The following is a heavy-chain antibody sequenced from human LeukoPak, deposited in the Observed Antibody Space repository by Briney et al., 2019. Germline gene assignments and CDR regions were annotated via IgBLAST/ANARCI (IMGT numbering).Heavy chain of an antibody. Sequence: GGSLRLSCAASGFTFDDYGMSWVRQAPGKGLEWVSGINWNGGSTGYADSVKGRFTISRDNAKNTLYLQMNSLRAEDTAVYYCARDSRYCSSTSCFLYYYYMDVWVKGTTVTVSS. D-gene: IGHD2-2*01. CDR2: INWNGGST. CDR1: GFTFDDYG. CDR3: ARDSRYCSSTSCFLYYYYMDV. V-gene: IGHV3-20*04. J-gene: IGHJ6*03.